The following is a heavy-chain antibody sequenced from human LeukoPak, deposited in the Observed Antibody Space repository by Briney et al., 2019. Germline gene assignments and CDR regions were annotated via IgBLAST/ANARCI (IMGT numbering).Heavy chain of an antibody. CDR3: AREWRVVAATSAAFDI. J-gene: IGHJ3*02. CDR2: TSYGGSNQ. Sequence: GRSLRLSCAASGFTFSSYAMHWVRRAPGKGLEWVAVTSYGGSNQYYADSVKGRFTLSRDNSKKTVYLQMTSLRPEDTAVYYCAREWRVVAATSAAFDIWGQGTMVTVSS. V-gene: IGHV3-30-3*01. D-gene: IGHD2-15*01. CDR1: GFTFSSYA.